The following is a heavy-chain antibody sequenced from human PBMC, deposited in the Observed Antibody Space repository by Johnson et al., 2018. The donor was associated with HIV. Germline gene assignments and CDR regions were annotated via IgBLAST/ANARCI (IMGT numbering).Heavy chain of an antibody. Sequence: MQLVESGGGLVQPGGSLRLSCAASGFTFSSYDMHWVRQRTGKGLEWVSGIGTAGDTYYPASVKGRFTISRVNAKNSLYLQMNSLRAEDTAVYYCVAATGANGLDIWGQGTKVTVSS. CDR2: IGTAGDT. D-gene: IGHD1-26*01. CDR3: VAATGANGLDI. J-gene: IGHJ3*02. CDR1: GFTFSSYD. V-gene: IGHV3-13*01.